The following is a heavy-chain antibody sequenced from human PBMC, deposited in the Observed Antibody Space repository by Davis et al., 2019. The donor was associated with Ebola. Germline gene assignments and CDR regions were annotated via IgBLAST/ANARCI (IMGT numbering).Heavy chain of an antibody. CDR1: GFTFSGSA. Sequence: GESLKISCAASGFTFSGSAMHWVRQASGKGLEWVGRIRNKANSYATAYAASVKGRFTISRDDSKNTAYLQMNSLKTEDTAVYYCSRGGGGYHTDDYWGQGTLVTVSS. D-gene: IGHD1-26*01. V-gene: IGHV3-73*01. J-gene: IGHJ4*02. CDR2: IRNKANSYAT. CDR3: SRGGGGYHTDDY.